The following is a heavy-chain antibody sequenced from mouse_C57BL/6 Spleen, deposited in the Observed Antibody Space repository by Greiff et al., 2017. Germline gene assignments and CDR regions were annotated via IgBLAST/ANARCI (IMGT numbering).Heavy chain of an antibody. CDR2: INPNNGGT. CDR3: ARTLRGYYAMDY. V-gene: IGHV1-18*01. J-gene: IGHJ4*01. Sequence: EVQGVESGPELVKPGASVKIPCKASGYTFTDYNMDWVKQSHGKSLEWIGDINPNNGGTIYNQKFKGKATLTVDKSSSTAYMELRSLTSEDTAVYYCARTLRGYYAMDYWGQGTSVTVSS. CDR1: GYTFTDYN. D-gene: IGHD3-2*02.